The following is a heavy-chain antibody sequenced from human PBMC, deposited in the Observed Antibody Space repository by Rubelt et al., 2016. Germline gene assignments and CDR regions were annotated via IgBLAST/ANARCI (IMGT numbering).Heavy chain of an antibody. Sequence: GSGPGLVKPSETPSLTCTVSGGSISSSSYYWGWIRQPPGKGLEWIGYIYYSGSTNYNPSLKSRVTISVDTSKNQFSLKLSSVTAADTAVYYCASGAYSSSWYDYWGQGTLVTVSS. CDR1: GGSISSSSYY. CDR2: IYYSGST. D-gene: IGHD6-13*01. V-gene: IGHV4-61*05. J-gene: IGHJ4*02. CDR3: ASGAYSSSWYDY.